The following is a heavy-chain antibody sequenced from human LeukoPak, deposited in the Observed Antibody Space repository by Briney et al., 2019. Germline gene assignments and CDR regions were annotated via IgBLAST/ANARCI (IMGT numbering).Heavy chain of an antibody. CDR2: IYYSGST. J-gene: IGHJ4*02. D-gene: IGHD3-9*01. CDR1: GGSISSYY. V-gene: IGHV4-59*01. CDR3: ARSKDILTGYCFDY. Sequence: SETLSLTCTVSGGSISSYYWSWIRQPPGKGLEWIGYIYYSGSTNYNPSLKSRVTISVDTSKNQFSLKLSSVTAADTAVFYCARSKDILTGYCFDYWGQGTLVTVSS.